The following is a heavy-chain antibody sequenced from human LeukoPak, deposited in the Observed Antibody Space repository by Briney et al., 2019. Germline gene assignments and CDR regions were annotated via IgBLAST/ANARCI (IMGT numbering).Heavy chain of an antibody. J-gene: IGHJ4*02. CDR3: ARGSYCSSTSCYKDFDY. CDR1: GGTFSSYA. D-gene: IGHD2-2*02. CDR2: IIPIFGTA. V-gene: IGHV1-69*13. Sequence: SVKVSCKASGGTFSSYAISWVRQAPGQGLEWMGGIIPIFGTANYAQKFQGRVTITADESTSTAYMELSSLRSEDTAVYYCARGSYCSSTSCYKDFDYWGQGTLVTLSS.